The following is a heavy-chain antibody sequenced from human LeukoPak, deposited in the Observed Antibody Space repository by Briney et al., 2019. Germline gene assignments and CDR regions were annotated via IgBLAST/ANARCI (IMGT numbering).Heavy chain of an antibody. V-gene: IGHV4-4*07. CDR2: IYTSGST. Sequence: SETLSLTCTVSGGSISSYYWSWIRQPAGKGLEWIGRIYTSGSTNYNPSLKCRVTISVDTSKNQFSLKLSSVTAADTAVYYCARSGVVRGVITHKTIDYWGQGTLVTVSS. CDR1: GGSISSYY. CDR3: ARSGVVRGVITHKTIDY. J-gene: IGHJ4*02. D-gene: IGHD3-10*01.